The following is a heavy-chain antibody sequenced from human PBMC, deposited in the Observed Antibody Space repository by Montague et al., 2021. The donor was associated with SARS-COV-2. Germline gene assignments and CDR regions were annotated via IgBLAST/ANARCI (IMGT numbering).Heavy chain of an antibody. J-gene: IGHJ4*02. V-gene: IGHV5-51*01. D-gene: IGHD3-22*01. Sequence: QSVAEVKTPGEALKISCKASGYTFTKYWIGWVRQMPGKSLEWMGIIYPGDSDTRYSPSFLGQVTFSTDKSITTAFLQWSSLKASDTAMYYCARHYYDSAGYRIDHWGQGTLVTVPS. CDR2: IYPGDSDT. CDR1: GYTFTKYW. CDR3: ARHYYDSAGYRIDH.